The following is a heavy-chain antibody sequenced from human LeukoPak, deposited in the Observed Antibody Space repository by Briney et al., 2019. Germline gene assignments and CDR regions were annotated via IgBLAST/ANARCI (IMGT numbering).Heavy chain of an antibody. Sequence: PGGSLRLSCAASGLAFSTYGMSWVRPAPGKALEWVSTISGNGGSTYYADSVKGRFTISRDNSKNTLYLKMSSLRGEDTAVYYCAKEYSSSLDYWGQGTLATVSS. CDR3: AKEYSSSLDY. D-gene: IGHD6-13*01. V-gene: IGHV3-23*01. CDR1: GLAFSTYG. J-gene: IGHJ4*02. CDR2: ISGNGGST.